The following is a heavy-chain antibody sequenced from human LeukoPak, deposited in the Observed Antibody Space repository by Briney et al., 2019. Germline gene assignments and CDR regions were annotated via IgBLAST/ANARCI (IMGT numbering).Heavy chain of an antibody. CDR3: ARGAEAYSSSWLTIDY. V-gene: IGHV1-69*05. Sequence: SVKVSCKASGGAFSSYAISWVRQAPGQGLEWMGGIIPIFGTANYAQKFQGRVTITTDESTSTAYMELSSLRSEDTAVYYCARGAEAYSSSWLTIDYWGQGTLVTVSS. CDR1: GGAFSSYA. D-gene: IGHD6-13*01. J-gene: IGHJ4*02. CDR2: IIPIFGTA.